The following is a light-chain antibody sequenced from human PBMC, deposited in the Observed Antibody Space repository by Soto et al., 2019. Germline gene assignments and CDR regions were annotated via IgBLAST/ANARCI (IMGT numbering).Light chain of an antibody. CDR2: DAS. CDR3: QQRSNWPIT. V-gene: IGKV3-11*01. Sequence: EIVVTQSPATLSLSPGERATLSCRTSQSVSSYFAWYQQKPGRAPRLLIYDASSRATGIPARFIGSGSGTDFTLTISSLEPEAFAVYYCQQRSNWPITFSQGTRLEIK. CDR1: QSVSSY. J-gene: IGKJ5*01.